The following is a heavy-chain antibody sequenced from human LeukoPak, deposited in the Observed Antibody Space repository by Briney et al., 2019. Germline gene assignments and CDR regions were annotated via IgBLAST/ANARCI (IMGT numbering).Heavy chain of an antibody. CDR2: ISGNGGGT. CDR3: AKDDSNTSEVYDSFDI. Sequence: GGSLRLSCAASGFTFSSYAMSWVRQAPGKGLEWVSGISGNGGGTFYADSVKGRFIISRDNSKNTLYLQINSLRAADTAVYYCAKDDSNTSEVYDSFDIWGQGTMVTVSS. J-gene: IGHJ3*02. CDR1: GFTFSSYA. D-gene: IGHD2-21*01. V-gene: IGHV3-23*01.